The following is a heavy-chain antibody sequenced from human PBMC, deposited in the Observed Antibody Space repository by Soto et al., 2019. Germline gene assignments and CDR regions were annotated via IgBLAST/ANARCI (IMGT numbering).Heavy chain of an antibody. D-gene: IGHD3-9*01. Sequence: SVKVSCKASGGTFSSYAISWVRQAPGQGLEWMGGIIPIFGTANYAQKFQGRVTITADESTSTAYMELSSLRSEDTAVYYCARNYDILTGYEPRYYYYGMDVWGQGTTVTVSS. V-gene: IGHV1-69*13. CDR2: IIPIFGTA. J-gene: IGHJ6*02. CDR1: GGTFSSYA. CDR3: ARNYDILTGYEPRYYYYGMDV.